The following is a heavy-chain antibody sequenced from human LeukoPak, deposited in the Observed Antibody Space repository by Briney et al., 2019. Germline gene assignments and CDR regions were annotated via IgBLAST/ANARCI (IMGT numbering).Heavy chain of an antibody. CDR3: YRMRTRPMDV. Sequence: ASVKVSCKASAYTFTSYGISWVRRAPGQGLEWMGWISANNGNTNYAHKLQGKVTVTTDTSTSTASMELRRLRSDDTAASYYYRMRTRPMDVGGKGTTATVSS. V-gene: IGHV1-18*04. CDR1: AYTFTSYG. J-gene: IGHJ6*03. CDR2: ISANNGNT. D-gene: IGHD1-14*01.